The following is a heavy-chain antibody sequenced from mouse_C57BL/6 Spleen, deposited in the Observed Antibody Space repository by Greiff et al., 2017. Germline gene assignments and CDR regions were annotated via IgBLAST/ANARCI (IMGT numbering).Heavy chain of an antibody. Sequence: QVQLQQSGPGLVQPSQSLSITCTVSGFSLTSYGVHWVRQSPGKGLEWLGVIWSGGSTDYNAAFISRLSISKDNSKSQVFLKMNSLQADDTAIYYCARDYYGSSYPAFAYWGQGTLVTVSA. CDR2: IWSGGST. D-gene: IGHD1-1*01. CDR1: GFSLTSYG. J-gene: IGHJ3*01. CDR3: ARDYYGSSYPAFAY. V-gene: IGHV2-2*01.